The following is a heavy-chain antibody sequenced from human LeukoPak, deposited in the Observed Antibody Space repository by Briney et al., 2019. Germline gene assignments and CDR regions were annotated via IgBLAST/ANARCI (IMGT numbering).Heavy chain of an antibody. CDR1: GFTFSSYA. D-gene: IGHD3-10*01. CDR2: ISSSSSYI. V-gene: IGHV3-21*01. CDR3: ARNYGSGSSY. Sequence: AGGSLRLSCAASGFTFSSYAMSWVRQAPGKGLEWVSSISSSSSYIYYADSVKGRFTISRDNAKNSLYLQMNSLRAEDTAVYYCARNYGSGSSYWGQGTLVTVSS. J-gene: IGHJ4*02.